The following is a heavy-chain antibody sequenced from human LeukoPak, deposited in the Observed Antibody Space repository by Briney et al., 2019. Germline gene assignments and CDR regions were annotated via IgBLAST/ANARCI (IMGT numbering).Heavy chain of an antibody. CDR3: ARGPPNWGYDY. CDR2: MSPNSGDT. J-gene: IGHJ4*02. CDR1: RYTFTSYD. V-gene: IGHV1-8*01. Sequence: ASVKVSCKASRYTFTSYDFNWVRQATGQRPEWMGWMSPNSGDTGYAQKFQDRVTMTRNTSISTAYMELSSLRFDDTAVYYCARGPPNWGYDYWGPGTLVTVSS. D-gene: IGHD7-27*01.